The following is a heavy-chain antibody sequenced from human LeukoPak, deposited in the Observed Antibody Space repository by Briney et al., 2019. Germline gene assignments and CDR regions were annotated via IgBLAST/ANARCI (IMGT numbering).Heavy chain of an antibody. CDR2: IFHSGST. D-gene: IGHD2-2*01. CDR3: ARSPTKRVPEDY. Sequence: PSETLSLTCSVSGGSISPYYWSWIRQPPGKGLEWIGQIFHSGSTSYSPSLKSRVTISMDKSKNQISLRLTSVTAADTAVYYCARSPTKRVPEDYWGQGTLVTVSS. V-gene: IGHV4-34*12. J-gene: IGHJ4*02. CDR1: GGSISPYY.